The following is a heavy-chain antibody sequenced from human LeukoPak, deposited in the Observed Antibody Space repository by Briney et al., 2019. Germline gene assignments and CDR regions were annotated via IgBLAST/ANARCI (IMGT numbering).Heavy chain of an antibody. CDR3: ARSSPIVVVPAFDP. Sequence: SETLSLACAVSGYSISSGYYWGWIRQPPGKGLEWIGSIYHSGSTYYNPSLKSRVTISVDTSKNQFSLKLSSVTAADTAVYYCARSSPIVVVPAFDPWGQGTLATVSS. CDR1: GYSISSGYY. CDR2: IYHSGST. J-gene: IGHJ5*02. D-gene: IGHD2-2*01. V-gene: IGHV4-38-2*01.